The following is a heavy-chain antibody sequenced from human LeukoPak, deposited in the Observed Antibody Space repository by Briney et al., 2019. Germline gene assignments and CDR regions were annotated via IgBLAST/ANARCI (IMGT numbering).Heavy chain of an antibody. J-gene: IGHJ5*02. Sequence: GRSLRLSRAASGFTFSTYTMHWVRQAPGKGLEWVAVISYDGSNKYYADSVKGRFTISRDTSKNTLYLQMNSLRAEDTAVYYCARDAAVAGAVNWFDPWGQGTLVTVSS. CDR1: GFTFSTYT. CDR2: ISYDGSNK. D-gene: IGHD6-19*01. V-gene: IGHV3-30-3*01. CDR3: ARDAAVAGAVNWFDP.